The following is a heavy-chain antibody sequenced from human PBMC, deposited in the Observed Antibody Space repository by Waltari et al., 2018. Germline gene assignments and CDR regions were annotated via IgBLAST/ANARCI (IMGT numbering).Heavy chain of an antibody. CDR3: ARGEIAGAFDI. J-gene: IGHJ3*02. CDR1: GGSISSYY. Sequence: QVQLQESGPGLVKPSETLSLTCTVSGGSISSYYWSWIRQPPGKGLEWIGYIYYGGSTNYNPSLTSRVTISVDTSKNQFSLKLSSVTAADTAVYFCARGEIAGAFDIWGQGTMVTVS. CDR2: IYYGGST. V-gene: IGHV4-59*01. D-gene: IGHD3-10*01.